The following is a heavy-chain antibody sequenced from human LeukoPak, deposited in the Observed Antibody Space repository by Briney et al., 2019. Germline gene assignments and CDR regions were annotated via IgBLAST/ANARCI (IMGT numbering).Heavy chain of an antibody. Sequence: GRSLRLSCAASGFIFRNCAIHWVRQAPGKGLEWVAVISYDGSNKYYADSVKGRFTISRDNSKNTLYLQMNSLRAEDTAVYYCAKEGGHYYDSSGYQDYWGQGTLVTVSS. CDR3: AKEGGHYYDSSGYQDY. V-gene: IGHV3-30*04. D-gene: IGHD3-22*01. CDR1: GFIFRNCA. CDR2: ISYDGSNK. J-gene: IGHJ4*02.